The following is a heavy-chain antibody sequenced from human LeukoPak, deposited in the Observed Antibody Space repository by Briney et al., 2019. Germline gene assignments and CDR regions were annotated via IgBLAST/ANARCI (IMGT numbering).Heavy chain of an antibody. CDR3: AKDGDSSGWYEFDY. Sequence: GGSLRLSCAASGFTFSNYAMSWVRQAPGKGLEWVSVFSGSGGYTYYADSVKGRFTISRDNSKNTLYLQMNSLRAEDTAVYYCAKDGDSSGWYEFDYWGQGTLVTVSS. V-gene: IGHV3-23*01. D-gene: IGHD6-19*01. CDR2: FSGSGGYT. CDR1: GFTFSNYA. J-gene: IGHJ4*02.